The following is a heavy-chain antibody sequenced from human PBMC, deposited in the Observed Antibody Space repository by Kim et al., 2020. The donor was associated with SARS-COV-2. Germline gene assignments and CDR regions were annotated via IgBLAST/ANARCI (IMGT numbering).Heavy chain of an antibody. Sequence: DSVKGRFTISRDNSKNTLYLQMNSLRAEDTAVYYCARGLIVVVPAAYFDYWGQGTLVTVSS. CDR3: ARGLIVVVPAAYFDY. J-gene: IGHJ4*02. D-gene: IGHD2-2*01. V-gene: IGHV3-30*01.